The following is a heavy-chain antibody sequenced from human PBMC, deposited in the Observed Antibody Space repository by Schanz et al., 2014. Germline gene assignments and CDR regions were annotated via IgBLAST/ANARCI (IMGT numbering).Heavy chain of an antibody. D-gene: IGHD3-10*01. V-gene: IGHV3-74*02. CDR1: GFTFSSYW. J-gene: IGHJ4*02. CDR2: IKSDGSST. Sequence: EVHLVESGGGLVQPGGSLRLSCAASGFTFSSYWMHWVRQVPGKGLVWVSRIKSDGSSTSYADSVKGRFTISRDNAKNSLYLQMNSLRAEDTAVYHCVSSGSYSSYASWGQGTLVTVSS. CDR3: VSSGSYSSYAS.